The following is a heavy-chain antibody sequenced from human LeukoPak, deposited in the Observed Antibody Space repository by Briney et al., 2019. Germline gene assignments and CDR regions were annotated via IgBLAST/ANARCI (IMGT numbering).Heavy chain of an antibody. CDR1: GGSVSSGSYY. Sequence: PSETLSLTCTVSGGSVSSGSYYWSWIRQPPGKGLEWIGYIYYSGSTNYNPSLKSRVAISVDTSKNQFSLKLSSVTAADTAVYYCARVSGSSGWYYFDYWGQGTLVTVSS. CDR2: IYYSGST. D-gene: IGHD6-19*01. CDR3: ARVSGSSGWYYFDY. J-gene: IGHJ4*02. V-gene: IGHV4-61*01.